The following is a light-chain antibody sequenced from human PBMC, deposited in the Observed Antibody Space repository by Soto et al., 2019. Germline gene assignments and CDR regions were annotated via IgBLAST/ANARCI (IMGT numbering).Light chain of an antibody. CDR2: GAS. CDR1: QSFSSGF. V-gene: IGKV3-20*01. Sequence: PGERATLSCRTSQSFSSGFLAWYQQKPGQAPRLLIDGASNRATGIPERFSASKSGTDSTLTISGLEPEDFAVYYCQQYGTSAGFTFGPGTKVDIK. CDR3: QQYGTSAGFT. J-gene: IGKJ3*01.